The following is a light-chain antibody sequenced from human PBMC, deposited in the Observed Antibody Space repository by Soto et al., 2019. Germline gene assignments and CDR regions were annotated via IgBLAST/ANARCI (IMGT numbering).Light chain of an antibody. CDR2: EVA. Sequence: QSALTQPASVSGSPGQSITISCTGTNSDVGGYKLVSWYQQYPKKPPKLIIYEVARRPSGVSDRFSASKSDNTAYLTISGLKPEDEDDDYCLSYAGETTFYVFGRGTKVTVL. V-gene: IGLV2-23*02. CDR1: NSDVGGYKL. CDR3: LSYAGETTFYV. J-gene: IGLJ1*01.